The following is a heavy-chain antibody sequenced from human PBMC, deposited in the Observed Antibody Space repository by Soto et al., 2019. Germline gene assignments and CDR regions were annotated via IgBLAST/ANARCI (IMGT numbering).Heavy chain of an antibody. D-gene: IGHD2-21*01. CDR2: INAGNGDT. Sequence: QVHLVQSGTEVKKPGASVKVSCKASGYTFTSHGLHWVRQAPGQRLEWMGWINAGNGDTKYSQTFQGRVTITRDTSASTDYMDLSSLRSEDTAVYYCAREQGRIPAVLPYAMDVWGQGTTVTVSS. CDR3: AREQGRIPAVLPYAMDV. V-gene: IGHV1-3*01. J-gene: IGHJ6*02. CDR1: GYTFTSHG.